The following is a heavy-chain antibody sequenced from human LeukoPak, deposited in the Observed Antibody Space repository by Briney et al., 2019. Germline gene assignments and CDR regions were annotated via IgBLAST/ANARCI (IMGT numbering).Heavy chain of an antibody. V-gene: IGHV3-48*03. D-gene: IGHD3-22*01. Sequence: GGSLRLSCAASGFTFSSYEMNWVRQAPGKGLEWVSYISSSGSTIYYADSVKGRFTISRDNAKNSLYLQMNSLRAEDTAVYYCARGGYYYDGDYWGQGTLVTVSS. CDR2: ISSSGSTI. CDR1: GFTFSSYE. CDR3: ARGGYYYDGDY. J-gene: IGHJ4*02.